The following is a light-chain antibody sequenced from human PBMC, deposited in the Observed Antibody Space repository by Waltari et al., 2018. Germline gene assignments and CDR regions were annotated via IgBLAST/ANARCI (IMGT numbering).Light chain of an antibody. J-gene: IGKJ4*01. CDR1: QSVSSSY. CDR3: QQYGSSPPIT. Sequence: EIVLTQSPGTLSLSPGERATLSCRASQSVSSSYLAWYQPKPGQAPRPLIYVASSRATGIPDRFSGSGSGTDFTLTISRLEPEDFAVYYCQQYGSSPPITFGGGTKVEIK. CDR2: VAS. V-gene: IGKV3-20*01.